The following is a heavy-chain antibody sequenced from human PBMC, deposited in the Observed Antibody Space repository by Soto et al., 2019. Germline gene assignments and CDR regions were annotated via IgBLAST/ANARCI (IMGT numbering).Heavy chain of an antibody. CDR3: AKDESSGWYIWYFDL. CDR1: GFTFSSYA. Sequence: EVQLLESGGGLVQPGGSLRLSCAASGFTFSSYAMSWVRQAPGKGLEWVSAISGSGGSTYYADSVKGRFTISRDNSKNTLYLPMNSLRAEDTAVYYCAKDESSGWYIWYFDLWGRGTLVTVSS. V-gene: IGHV3-23*01. D-gene: IGHD6-19*01. CDR2: ISGSGGST. J-gene: IGHJ2*01.